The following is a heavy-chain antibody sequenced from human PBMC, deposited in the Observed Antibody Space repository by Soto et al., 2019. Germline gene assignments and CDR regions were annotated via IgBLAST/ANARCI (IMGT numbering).Heavy chain of an antibody. CDR3: VRQFNFYDY. CDR2: VYYGGST. J-gene: IGHJ4*02. CDR1: GGSISSSSYY. Sequence: SETLSLTCTVSGGSISSSSYYWAWIRQPPGKGLEWIGSVYYGGSTYYNPSLKSRITTSLDTSKNQFSLKLTSVTAADTAMYYCVRQFNFYDYWGQGXLVTVSS. V-gene: IGHV4-39*01.